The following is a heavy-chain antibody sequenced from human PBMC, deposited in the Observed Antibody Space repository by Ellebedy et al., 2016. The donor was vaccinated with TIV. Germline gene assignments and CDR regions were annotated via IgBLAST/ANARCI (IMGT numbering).Heavy chain of an antibody. D-gene: IGHD6-13*01. CDR2: ISTTGTYI. Sequence: PGGSLRLSCAASGFSFRSYWMSWVRQAPGKGLEWVSSISTTGTYIHNADSVKGRFTISRDNAKNSLYLQMNSLRVEDTAIYYCARPAAAYSSSWYDFDCWGQGTLVTVSS. CDR3: ARPAAAYSSSWYDFDC. J-gene: IGHJ4*02. CDR1: GFSFRSYW. V-gene: IGHV3-21*01.